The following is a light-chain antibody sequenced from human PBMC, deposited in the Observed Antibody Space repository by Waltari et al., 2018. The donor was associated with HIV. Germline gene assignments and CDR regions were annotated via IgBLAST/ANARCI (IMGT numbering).Light chain of an antibody. J-gene: IGLJ3*02. V-gene: IGLV2-8*01. CDR1: YNY. CDR2: DVS. CDR3: SSYAGSNILV. Sequence: QSALTQPPSASGSPGQSVTISCTGYNYVSWYRQYPGNAPKLMIYDVSKRPSGVPDRFSGSKAVNTASRTVSGLQAEDEADYYCSSYAGSNILVFGGGTKLTVL.